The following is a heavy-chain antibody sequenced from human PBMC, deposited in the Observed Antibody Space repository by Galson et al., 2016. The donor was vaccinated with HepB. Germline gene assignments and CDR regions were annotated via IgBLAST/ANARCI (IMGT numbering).Heavy chain of an antibody. Sequence: SLRLSCAASGFTFGAYGMHWVRQAPGKGLEWVAVISYDGDAKYYSDSVKGRFTISRDDSKSTLYLQMNSLRAEDTAVYYCARPYCTGGVCPNYFDFWGLGTLVTVSS. CDR3: ARPYCTGGVCPNYFDF. CDR2: ISYDGDAK. V-gene: IGHV3-30*03. D-gene: IGHD2-8*02. J-gene: IGHJ4*02. CDR1: GFTFGAYG.